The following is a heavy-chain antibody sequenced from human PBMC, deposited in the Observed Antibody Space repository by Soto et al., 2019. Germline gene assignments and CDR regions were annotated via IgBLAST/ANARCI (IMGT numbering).Heavy chain of an antibody. CDR2: IKNKAEKDIK. CDR3: VRESLKWSFDH. Sequence: EVHLVESGGGLVQPGGSLRLSCVASGFRPSDYFMDWVRQAPGKGPECVARIKNKAEKDIKEYAASAKGRFIVSRDDSKNSLYLQMNSLNTEDTAIYFCVRESLKWSFDHWGQGALVTVSS. J-gene: IGHJ4*02. V-gene: IGHV3-72*01. CDR1: GFRPSDYF. D-gene: IGHD2-15*01.